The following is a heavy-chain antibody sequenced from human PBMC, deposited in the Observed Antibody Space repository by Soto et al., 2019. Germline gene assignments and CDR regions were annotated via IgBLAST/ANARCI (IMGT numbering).Heavy chain of an antibody. CDR3: ASDISHSSGYQSRPLVN. Sequence: GGSLRLSCAASGFSFSTYGMRWVRQAPGKXLEWVAVIWYDGSDKPYADSAKGRFHASRENSMNKLYLQMNRMRAEETAIYYCASDISHSSGYQSRPLVNWGQGTLVTVSS. CDR2: IWYDGSDK. CDR1: GFSFSTYG. J-gene: IGHJ4*02. D-gene: IGHD3-22*01. V-gene: IGHV3-33*01.